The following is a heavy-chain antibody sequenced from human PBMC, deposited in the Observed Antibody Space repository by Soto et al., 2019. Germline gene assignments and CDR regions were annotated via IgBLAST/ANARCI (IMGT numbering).Heavy chain of an antibody. Sequence: PSETLSLTCTVSGGSISSGGYYWSWIRQHPGKGLEWIGYIYYSGSTYYNPSLKSRVTISVDTSKNQFSLKLSSVTAADTAVYYCARGGYDSGIFDYWGQRTLVTVSS. J-gene: IGHJ4*02. CDR1: GGSISSGGYY. CDR2: IYYSGST. V-gene: IGHV4-31*03. D-gene: IGHD5-12*01. CDR3: ARGGYDSGIFDY.